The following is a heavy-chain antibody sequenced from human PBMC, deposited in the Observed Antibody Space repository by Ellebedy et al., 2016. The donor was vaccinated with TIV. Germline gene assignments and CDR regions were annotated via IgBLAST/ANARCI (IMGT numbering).Heavy chain of an antibody. CDR3: ARIHYGDYRNWFDS. D-gene: IGHD4-17*01. Sequence: GGSLRLSCEVSGFTFSDYGMHWVRQAPGRGLEWVGFIRFDGTTQNYADSVKGRFTISRDTSKNILYLQMNSLRAEDTAVYYCARIHYGDYRNWFDSWGQGTLVTVSS. CDR2: IRFDGTTQ. V-gene: IGHV3-30*02. J-gene: IGHJ5*01. CDR1: GFTFSDYG.